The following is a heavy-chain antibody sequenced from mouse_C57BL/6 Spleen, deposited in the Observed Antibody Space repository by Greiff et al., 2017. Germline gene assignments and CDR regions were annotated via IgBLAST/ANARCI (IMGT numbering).Heavy chain of an antibody. CDR1: GYSFTGYY. Sequence: EVQLQQSGPELVKPGASVKISCKASGYSFTGYYMNWVKQSPEKSLEWLGEINPSTGGTTYNQQFKAKATLTVDKSSGTAYMQLKSLTSEDSAVYYCARGSIYDGYYVRVPYWYVDVWGTGTTVTVAS. J-gene: IGHJ1*03. D-gene: IGHD2-3*01. CDR2: INPSTGGT. V-gene: IGHV1-42*01. CDR3: ARGSIYDGYYVRVPYWYVDV.